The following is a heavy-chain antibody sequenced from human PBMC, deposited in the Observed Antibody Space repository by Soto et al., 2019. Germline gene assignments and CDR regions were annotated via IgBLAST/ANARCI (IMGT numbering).Heavy chain of an antibody. Sequence: SETLSLTCSVSGGSISTVGHYWTWIRQPPGKGLEWIGSVYHTGSTYYSKSLRSRLTISIDTSQNEFSLRLNSVTAADTAVYYCARATGALRSRNCDYWGLGRLVTV. CDR1: GGSISTVGHY. CDR3: ARATGALRSRNCDY. J-gene: IGHJ4*02. D-gene: IGHD7-27*01. CDR2: VYHTGST. V-gene: IGHV4-31*03.